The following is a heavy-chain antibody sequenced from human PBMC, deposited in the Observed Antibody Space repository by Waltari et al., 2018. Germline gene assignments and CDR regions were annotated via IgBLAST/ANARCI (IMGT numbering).Heavy chain of an antibody. D-gene: IGHD6-19*01. CDR3: ATTPTYSSGPGGDY. V-gene: IGHV1-69-2*01. Sequence: EVRLVQSGAEVRKPGATVKTSCKASGYTFTAYYMHWVHRAPGKGLGWMGRVDPEDGETIYAEKFQGRVTITADTSTDTAYMELSSLRSEDTAVYYCATTPTYSSGPGGDYWGQGTLVTVSS. CDR2: VDPEDGET. CDR1: GYTFTAYY. J-gene: IGHJ4*02.